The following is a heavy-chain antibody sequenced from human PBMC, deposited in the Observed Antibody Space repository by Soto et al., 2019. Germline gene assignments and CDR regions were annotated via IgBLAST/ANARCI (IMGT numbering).Heavy chain of an antibody. CDR1: GFTFSSYA. CDR3: AKXXIVVVVAGSVGFDP. D-gene: IGHD2-15*01. V-gene: IGHV3-23*01. J-gene: IGHJ5*02. CDR2: ISGSGGST. Sequence: GSLRLSCAASGFTFSSYAMSWVRQAPGKGLEWVSAISGSGGSTYYADSVKGRFTISRDNSKNTLYLQMNSLRAEDTAVYYCAKXXIVVVVAGSVGFDPCGQGTLVTVSS.